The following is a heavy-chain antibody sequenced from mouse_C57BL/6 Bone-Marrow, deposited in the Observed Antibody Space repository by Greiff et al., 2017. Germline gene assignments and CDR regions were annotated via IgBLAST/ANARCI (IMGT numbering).Heavy chain of an antibody. Sequence: EVQLVESGGGLVKPGGSLKLSCAASGFTFSSYAMSWVRQTPEKRLEWVATISDGGSYTYYPDTVKGRFTISRDNAKNNLYLQMSHLKSEDTAMYYCARDGYYANFDYWGKGTTLTVSS. CDR3: ARDGYYANFDY. J-gene: IGHJ2*01. CDR1: GFTFSSYA. V-gene: IGHV5-4*01. CDR2: ISDGGSYT. D-gene: IGHD2-3*01.